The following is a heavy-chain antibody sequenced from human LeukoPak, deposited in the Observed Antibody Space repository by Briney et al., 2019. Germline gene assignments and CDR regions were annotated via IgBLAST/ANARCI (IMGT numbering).Heavy chain of an antibody. CDR3: ARDRDSGYDWDAFDI. CDR2: IIPIFGTA. Sequence: SVKVSCKASGGTFSSYAISWVRQAPGQGLEWMGRIIPIFGTANYAQKFQGRVTITTDESASTAYMELSSLRSEDTAVYYCARDRDSGYDWDAFDIWGQGTMVTVSS. D-gene: IGHD5-12*01. J-gene: IGHJ3*02. CDR1: GGTFSSYA. V-gene: IGHV1-69*05.